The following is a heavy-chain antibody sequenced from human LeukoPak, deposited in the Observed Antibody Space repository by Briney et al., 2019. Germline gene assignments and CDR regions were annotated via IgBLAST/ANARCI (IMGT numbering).Heavy chain of an antibody. CDR3: ASLYGDYDWFDP. Sequence: SETLSLTCAVSGYSISSGYYWGWIRQPPGKGLEWIGSIYHSGSTYYNPSLKSRVTISVDTSKNQFSLKLSSVTAAATAVYYCASLYGDYDWFDPWGQRTLVTVSS. CDR2: IYHSGST. V-gene: IGHV4-38-2*01. CDR1: GYSISSGYY. J-gene: IGHJ5*02. D-gene: IGHD4-17*01.